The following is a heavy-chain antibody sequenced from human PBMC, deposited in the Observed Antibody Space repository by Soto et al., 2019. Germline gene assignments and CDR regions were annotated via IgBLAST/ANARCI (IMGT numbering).Heavy chain of an antibody. J-gene: IGHJ4*02. V-gene: IGHV3-23*01. Sequence: EVQVLESGGGLVQPGGSLRLSCAASGFTFSSYDMNWVRQAPGKGPEWVSGVSASGSITSYADSAKGRFTISRDNAKNTVFLQMTGLRAEDTAVYFCAKGDCSGGRCYRGFDYWGQGTLVTVSS. CDR2: VSASGSIT. CDR1: GFTFSSYD. CDR3: AKGDCSGGRCYRGFDY. D-gene: IGHD2-15*01.